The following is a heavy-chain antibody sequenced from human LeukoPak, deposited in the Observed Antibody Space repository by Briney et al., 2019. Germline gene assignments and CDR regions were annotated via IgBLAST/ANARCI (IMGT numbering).Heavy chain of an antibody. CDR3: ARVMEGRRRVWFGELGVYNYYYMDV. J-gene: IGHJ6*03. V-gene: IGHV3-7*01. CDR1: GFTFSSYW. D-gene: IGHD3-10*01. Sequence: GGSLRLSCAASGFTFSSYWMSWVRQAPGKGLEWVVNIKQDGSEKYYVDSGKGRFTISRDNAKNSLYLQMNSLRAEDTAVYCCARVMEGRRRVWFGELGVYNYYYMDVWGKGTTVTVSS. CDR2: IKQDGSEK.